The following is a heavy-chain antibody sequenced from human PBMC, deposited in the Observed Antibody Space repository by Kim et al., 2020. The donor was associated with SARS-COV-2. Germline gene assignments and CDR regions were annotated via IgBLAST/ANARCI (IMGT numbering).Heavy chain of an antibody. D-gene: IGHD3-9*01. V-gene: IGHV5-51*01. J-gene: IGHJ5*02. CDR1: GYSFTSYW. CDR3: ARQGDILTGYYNGWFDP. Sequence: GESLKISCKGSGYSFTSYWIGWVRQMPGKGLEWMGIIYPGDSDTRYSPSFRGQVTISADKSISTAYLQWSSLKASDTAMYYCARQGDILTGYYNGWFDPWGQGTLVTVSS. CDR2: IYPGDSDT.